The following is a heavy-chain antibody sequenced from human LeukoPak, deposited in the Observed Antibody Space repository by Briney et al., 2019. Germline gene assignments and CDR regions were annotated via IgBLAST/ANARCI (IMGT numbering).Heavy chain of an antibody. J-gene: IGHJ4*02. D-gene: IGHD6-19*01. V-gene: IGHV3-21*04. Sequence: GGSLRLSCAASGFTFSSYSMNWVRQAPGKGLEWVSSISSSSSYIYYADSVKGRFTISRDNSKNTLYLQMSSLRAEDTAVYYCAKSPDVAGTGRFDYWGQGTLVTVSS. CDR1: GFTFSSYS. CDR2: ISSSSSYI. CDR3: AKSPDVAGTGRFDY.